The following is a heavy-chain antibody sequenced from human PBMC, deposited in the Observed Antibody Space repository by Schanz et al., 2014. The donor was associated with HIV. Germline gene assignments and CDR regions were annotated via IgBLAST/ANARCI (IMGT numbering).Heavy chain of an antibody. CDR1: GGSIGNYY. J-gene: IGHJ6*02. Sequence: QVQLQESGPGLVKPSETLSLTCTVTGGSIGNYYWSWVRQTAGKGLEWIGRIHGIGTTTYSPSLAGRVPRSVDVSKNHFSLTLSSVTAADTAVYYCARAYCSGGSCFAGYGLDAWGQGTTVIVSS. CDR3: ARAYCSGGSCFAGYGLDA. V-gene: IGHV4-4*07. CDR2: IHGIGTT. D-gene: IGHD2-15*01.